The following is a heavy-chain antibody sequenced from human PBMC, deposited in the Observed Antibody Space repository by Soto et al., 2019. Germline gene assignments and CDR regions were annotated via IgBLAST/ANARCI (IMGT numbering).Heavy chain of an antibody. CDR1: GYTFTSYG. CDR2: ISAYNGNT. V-gene: IGHV1-18*01. D-gene: IGHD2-2*01. Sequence: ASVKVSCKASGYTFTSYGISWVRQAPGQGLEWMGWISAYNGNTNYAQKLQGRVTMTTDTSTSTAYMELRSLRSDDTAVYYCARVGYCSSTSCSAIYYYYYYGMDVWGQGTTVTVSS. J-gene: IGHJ6*02. CDR3: ARVGYCSSTSCSAIYYYYYYGMDV.